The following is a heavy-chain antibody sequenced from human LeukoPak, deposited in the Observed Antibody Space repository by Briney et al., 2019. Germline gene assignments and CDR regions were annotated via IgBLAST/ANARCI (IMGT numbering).Heavy chain of an antibody. J-gene: IGHJ4*02. CDR3: AKDLWGPVDY. CDR1: GFTFSSYG. D-gene: IGHD2/OR15-2a*01. Sequence: PGRSLRLSCAASGFTFSSYGMHWVRQAPGKGLEWVAVIWYDGSNKYYADSVKGRFTISRDNSKNTLYLQMNSLRAEDTAVYYCAKDLWGPVDYWGQGTLVTVSS. CDR2: IWYDGSNK. V-gene: IGHV3-33*06.